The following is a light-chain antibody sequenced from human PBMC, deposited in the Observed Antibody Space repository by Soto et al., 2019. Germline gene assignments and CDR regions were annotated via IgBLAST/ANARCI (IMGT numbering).Light chain of an antibody. J-gene: IGKJ4*01. CDR3: HIYNAN. CDR1: QNINTW. V-gene: IGKV1-5*01. Sequence: SQETQAPSTVAASVGDRVTITCRASQNINTWLAWYQQKPGKAPKLLIHDASILESGVPSRFSGGGSGTEFTLTSSSLQPDDFATYYCHIYNANFGGGTDVEI. CDR2: DAS.